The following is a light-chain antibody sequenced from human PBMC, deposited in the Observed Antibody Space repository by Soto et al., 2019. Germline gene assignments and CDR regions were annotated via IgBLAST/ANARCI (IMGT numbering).Light chain of an antibody. CDR1: SSDVGGYNH. CDR2: DVS. J-gene: IGLJ1*01. CDR3: SSYANSSTYV. V-gene: IGLV2-14*03. Sequence: QSWLTFPASVSGSPGQSITISCTGTSSDVGGYNHVSWYQQHPGKAAKLMLYDVSNRPSGVSSRFFGSKSGNTASLTISGLQAEDEADYYCSSYANSSTYVFGTGTKVTV.